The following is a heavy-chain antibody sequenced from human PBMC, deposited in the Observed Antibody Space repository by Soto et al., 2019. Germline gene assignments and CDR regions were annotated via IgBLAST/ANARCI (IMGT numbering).Heavy chain of an antibody. J-gene: IGHJ4*02. CDR2: ISAYNGNT. CDR1: GYTFTSYG. Sequence: ASVKVSRKASGYTFTSYGISWVRQAPGQGLEWMGWISAYNGNTNYAQKLQGRVTMTTDTSTSTAYMELRSLRSDDTAVYYCARDRYWSPGSDYFDYWGQGTLVTVSS. D-gene: IGHD2-8*02. V-gene: IGHV1-18*01. CDR3: ARDRYWSPGSDYFDY.